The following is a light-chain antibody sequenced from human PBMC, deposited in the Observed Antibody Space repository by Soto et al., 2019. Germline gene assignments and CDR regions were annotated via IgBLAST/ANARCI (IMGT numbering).Light chain of an antibody. CDR1: QTILTN. CDR3: QQYGASPET. Sequence: EVVITQSPATLSVSPGDRATLSCRASQTILTNLAWYQRKPGQAPRLLIYNVSRRATGIPDRFSGSGSGTDFTLTVSRLEPEDFAVDYCQQYGASPETFGQGTKVDI. V-gene: IGKV3-20*01. J-gene: IGKJ1*01. CDR2: NVS.